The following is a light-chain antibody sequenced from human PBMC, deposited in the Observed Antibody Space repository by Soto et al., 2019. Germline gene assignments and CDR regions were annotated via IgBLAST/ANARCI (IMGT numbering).Light chain of an antibody. CDR1: NSDVGAYSY. CDR2: DVG. J-gene: IGLJ1*01. CDR3: SSYTAFTTYV. V-gene: IGLV2-14*03. Sequence: QSALTQPASVSGSPGQSITISCTGTNSDVGAYSYVSWYQQYPGKAPKLLIYDVGARPSGISDRFSGSKSGNTASLTISGLQAEDEAEYYCSSYTAFTTYVFGSGTKLTVL.